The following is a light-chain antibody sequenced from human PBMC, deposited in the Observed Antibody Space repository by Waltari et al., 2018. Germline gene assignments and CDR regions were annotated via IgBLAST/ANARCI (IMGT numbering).Light chain of an antibody. CDR3: LHYVGLPVT. Sequence: EIVLTQSPGTLSLSPGERATLSCRASQSVIRPLAWYQQKPGQAPRLLIYGAPSRATGIPDRFSGSGSGTDFSLTISSLEPEDFAVYFCLHYVGLPVTFGQGTKVEIK. CDR2: GAP. CDR1: QSVIRP. V-gene: IGKV3-20*01. J-gene: IGKJ1*01.